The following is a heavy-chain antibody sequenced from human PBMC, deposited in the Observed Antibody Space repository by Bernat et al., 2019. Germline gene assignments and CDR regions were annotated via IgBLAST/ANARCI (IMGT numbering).Heavy chain of an antibody. CDR1: GFTFRSYG. D-gene: IGHD5-12*01. Sequence: QVQLVESGGGVVQPGRSLRLSCAASGFTFRSYGMHWVRQAPGKGLEWVALIWYDGSNQYYADSVKGRFTISRDNSKNTLYLQMNSLRAEDTAVYYCASGYRRLDYWGQGTLVTGSS. CDR2: IWYDGSNQ. J-gene: IGHJ4*02. V-gene: IGHV3-33*01. CDR3: ASGYRRLDY.